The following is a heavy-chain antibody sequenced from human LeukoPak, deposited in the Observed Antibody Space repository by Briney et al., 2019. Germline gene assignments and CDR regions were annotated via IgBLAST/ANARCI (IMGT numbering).Heavy chain of an antibody. CDR2: ITDNGIKI. CDR1: GFIFSDYY. J-gene: IGHJ3*02. CDR3: ARAKFDSSGYYYRGFDI. D-gene: IGHD3-22*01. Sequence: GGSLRLSCAASGFIFSDYYMGWIRQAPGRGLEWVSYITDNGIKIYYTDSVKGRFTMSRENAKRSLYLQMNSLRAEDTAVYYCARAKFDSSGYYYRGFDIWGQGTMVTVSS. V-gene: IGHV3-11*04.